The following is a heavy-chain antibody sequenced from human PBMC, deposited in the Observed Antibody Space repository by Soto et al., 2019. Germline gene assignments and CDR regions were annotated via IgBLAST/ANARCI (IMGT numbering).Heavy chain of an antibody. D-gene: IGHD1-1*01. CDR2: ISIRGGDE. J-gene: IGHJ4*02. V-gene: IGHV3-30*03. CDR1: GFTFSSYA. Sequence: QVQLVESGGGVVQPGKSLRLSCAASGFTFSSYAMHWARQAPGKGLEWVTVISIRGGDEYYAESVRGRFTISRDDSKNTLYLQMDSLRVADTAVYYCARGTRVARQHLDYWGQGTLVTVSS. CDR3: ARGTRVARQHLDY.